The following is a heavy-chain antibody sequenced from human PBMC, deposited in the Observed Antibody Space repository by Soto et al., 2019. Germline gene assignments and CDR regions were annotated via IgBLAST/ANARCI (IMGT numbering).Heavy chain of an antibody. CDR3: AKDSAPYGSGSYYPGY. J-gene: IGHJ4*02. Sequence: GGSLRLSCAASGFTFSSYGMHWVRQAPGKGLEWVAVISYDGSNKYYADSVKGRFTISRDNSKNTLYLQMNSLRAEDTAVYYCAKDSAPYGSGSYYPGYWGQGTLVTVSS. CDR1: GFTFSSYG. CDR2: ISYDGSNK. V-gene: IGHV3-30*18. D-gene: IGHD3-10*01.